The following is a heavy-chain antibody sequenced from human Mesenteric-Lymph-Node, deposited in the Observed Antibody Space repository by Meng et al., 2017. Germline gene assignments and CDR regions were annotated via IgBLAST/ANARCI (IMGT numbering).Heavy chain of an antibody. Sequence: QVQVVHSGAEVKPAWSSVKVSCKASGGTLSRLAISRVLQSRVQRLGWMGGIHPIFGTANYAKKLQGRVTITEDTSTSTAYMEMSSLRSKATEVYYCARGPYRGSYSHLNYWGQGTLVTVSS. J-gene: IGHJ4*02. V-gene: IGHV1-69*06. CDR3: ARGPYRGSYSHLNY. CDR1: GGTLSRLA. D-gene: IGHD3-10*01. CDR2: IHPIFGTA.